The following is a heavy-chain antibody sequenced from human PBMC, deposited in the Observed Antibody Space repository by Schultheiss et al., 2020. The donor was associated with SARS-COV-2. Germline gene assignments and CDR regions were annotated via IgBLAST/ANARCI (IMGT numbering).Heavy chain of an antibody. D-gene: IGHD2-15*01. V-gene: IGHV4-4*02. J-gene: IGHJ5*02. CDR3: ARGSFYCSGGSCYNWFDP. Sequence: SETLSLTCTVSGGSISSSNWWSWVRQPPGKGLEWIGEIYHSGSTNYNPSLKSRVTISVDKSKNQFSLKLSSVTAADTAVYYCARGSFYCSGGSCYNWFDPLGQGTLVTVSS. CDR2: IYHSGST. CDR1: GGSISSSNW.